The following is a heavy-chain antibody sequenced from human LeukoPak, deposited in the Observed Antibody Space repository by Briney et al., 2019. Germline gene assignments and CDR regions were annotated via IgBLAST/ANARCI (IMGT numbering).Heavy chain of an antibody. CDR3: AISGGIAARVPY. CDR1: GFTFSSYA. D-gene: IGHD6-6*01. J-gene: IGHJ4*02. Sequence: GGSLRLSCAASGFTFSSYAMSSVRQAAGKGLESVSVISGSGGTTSYADSVKGRFTISRDNSKNTLYLQMNSLRDEDTAVYYCAISGGIAARVPYWGQGTLVTVSS. V-gene: IGHV3-23*01. CDR2: ISGSGGTT.